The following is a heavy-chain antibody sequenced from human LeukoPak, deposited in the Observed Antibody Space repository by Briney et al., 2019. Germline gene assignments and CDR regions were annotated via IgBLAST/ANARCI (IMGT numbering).Heavy chain of an antibody. V-gene: IGHV3-30*18. J-gene: IGHJ4*02. CDR1: GFTFSSYG. D-gene: IGHD3-10*01. Sequence: GRSLRLSCAASGFTFSSYGMHWVRQAPGKGLEWVAVISYDGSNKYYADSVKGRFTISRDNSKNTLYLQMNSLRAEDTAAYYCAKSGDLDYWGQGTLVTVSS. CDR2: ISYDGSNK. CDR3: AKSGDLDY.